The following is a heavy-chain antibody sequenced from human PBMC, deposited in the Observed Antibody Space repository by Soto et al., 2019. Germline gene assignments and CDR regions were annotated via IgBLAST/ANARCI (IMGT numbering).Heavy chain of an antibody. CDR2: IYPSDSDT. V-gene: IGHV5-51*01. CDR3: AIVHYYGGLLGVFAI. D-gene: IGHD4-17*01. Sequence: GESLKISCKGSGYTFTSYWIGWVRQMPGKGLEWMGIIYPSDSDTRYSPSFQGQVTISADKSISTAYLQWNSLRASDTAIYYCAIVHYYGGLLGVFAIRGPGSMVA. J-gene: IGHJ3*02. CDR1: GYTFTSYW.